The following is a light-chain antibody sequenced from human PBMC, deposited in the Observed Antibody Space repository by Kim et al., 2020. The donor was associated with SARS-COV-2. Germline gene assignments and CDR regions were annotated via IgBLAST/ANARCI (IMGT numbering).Light chain of an antibody. CDR2: GNS. CDR1: SSNSGAGYD. CDR3: QSYDSSLSGWV. J-gene: IGLJ3*02. Sequence: QRVTISCTGSSSNSGAGYDVHWYQQLPGTAPKLLIYGNSNRPSGVPDRFSGSKYGTSASLAITGLQAEDEADYYCQSYDSSLSGWVFGGGTQLTVL. V-gene: IGLV1-40*01.